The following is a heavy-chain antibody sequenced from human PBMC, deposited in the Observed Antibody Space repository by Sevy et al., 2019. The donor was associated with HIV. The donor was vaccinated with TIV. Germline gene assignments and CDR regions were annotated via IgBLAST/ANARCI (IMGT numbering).Heavy chain of an antibody. V-gene: IGHV6-1*01. CDR2: TYYRSKWYN. D-gene: IGHD6-19*01. CDR1: GDSVSSNSAA. CDR3: AREPGWAVAGTGWFDP. J-gene: IGHJ5*02. Sequence: KQSQTLSLTCAISGDSVSSNSAAWNWIRQSPSRGLEWLGRTYYRSKWYNDYAVSVKSRITINPDTSKNQFSLQLNSVTPEDTAVYYCAREPGWAVAGTGWFDPWGQGTLVTVSS.